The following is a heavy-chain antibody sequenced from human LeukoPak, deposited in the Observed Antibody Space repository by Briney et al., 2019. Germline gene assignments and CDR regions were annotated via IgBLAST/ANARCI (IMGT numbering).Heavy chain of an antibody. CDR1: GFTFAQYM. J-gene: IGHJ4*02. CDR2: ITWDGATT. CDR3: AKDYGNYRGFDY. Sequence: GGSLRLSCAASGFTFAQYMMHWVRQAPGKGLGGVCHITWDGATTHCADSVKGRFTLSRDNRKNALYLQMNSLRIEDTALYYCAKDYGNYRGFDYWGQGTLVTVSS. D-gene: IGHD3-22*01. V-gene: IGHV3-43*01.